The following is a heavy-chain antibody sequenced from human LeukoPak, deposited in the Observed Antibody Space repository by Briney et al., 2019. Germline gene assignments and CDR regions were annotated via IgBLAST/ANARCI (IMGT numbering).Heavy chain of an antibody. V-gene: IGHV4-34*01. CDR3: ARGLNDSWTGENY. Sequence: SETLSLTCAVYDGSFGGYYWSWIRQPPGKGLEWIGEINHSGSTNYNPSLKSRVTISLDTSKSQFSLKVRYVTAADTAVYYCARGLNDSWTGENYWGQGTLVTVSS. CDR1: DGSFGGYY. CDR2: INHSGST. D-gene: IGHD3-3*01. J-gene: IGHJ4*02.